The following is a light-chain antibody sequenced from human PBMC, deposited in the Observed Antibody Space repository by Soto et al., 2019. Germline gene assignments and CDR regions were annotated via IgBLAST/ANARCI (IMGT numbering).Light chain of an antibody. J-gene: IGKJ3*01. CDR2: GAS. V-gene: IGKV3-15*01. Sequence: EIVMTQSPATLSVSPGERATLSCRASQSVSSNLAWYQQKPGQAPRLLIYGASTRATGVPARFSGSGSGTAFTLTISSLQSEDFAVYYCQQYNNWPFTFGPGTNVDIK. CDR3: QQYNNWPFT. CDR1: QSVSSN.